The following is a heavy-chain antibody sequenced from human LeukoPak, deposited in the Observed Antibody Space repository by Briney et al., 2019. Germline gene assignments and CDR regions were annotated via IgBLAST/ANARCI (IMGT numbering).Heavy chain of an antibody. Sequence: ASVKVSCKASGDTFSSYAISWVRQAPGQGLEWMGRIIPILGIANYAQKFQGRVTITADKPTSTAHMELSSLRAEDTAVYYCAKEISSGWYPAEYFQHWGQGTLVTVSS. D-gene: IGHD6-19*01. CDR2: IIPILGIA. V-gene: IGHV1-69*04. CDR1: GDTFSSYA. CDR3: AKEISSGWYPAEYFQH. J-gene: IGHJ1*01.